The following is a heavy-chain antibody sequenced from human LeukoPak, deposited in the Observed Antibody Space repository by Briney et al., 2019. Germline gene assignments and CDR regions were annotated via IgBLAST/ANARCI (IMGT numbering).Heavy chain of an antibody. D-gene: IGHD5-12*01. CDR2: INPNSGGT. J-gene: IGHJ4*02. CDR1: GYTFTGYY. Sequence: GASVKVSCKASGYTFTGYYMHWVRQAPGQGLEWMGWINPNSGGTNYAQKFQGRVTMTRDTSISTAYMELSRLRSDDTAVYYCARGEGGYDYFVGTFDYWGQGTLVTVSS. CDR3: ARGEGGYDYFVGTFDY. V-gene: IGHV1-2*02.